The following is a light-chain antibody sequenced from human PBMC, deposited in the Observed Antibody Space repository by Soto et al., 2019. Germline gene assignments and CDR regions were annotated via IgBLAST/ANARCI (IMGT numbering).Light chain of an antibody. CDR3: LSYADTAYV. CDR2: EVS. V-gene: IGLV2-8*01. J-gene: IGLJ1*01. Sequence: QSVLTQPPSASGSPGQSVTISCAGTSSDVGGYNYVSWYQQYPGKVPKLMIYEVSERPSGVPDRFSGSKSGNTAFLTVSGLQAEDEADYYCLSYADTAYVVGTGTKLTVL. CDR1: SSDVGGYNY.